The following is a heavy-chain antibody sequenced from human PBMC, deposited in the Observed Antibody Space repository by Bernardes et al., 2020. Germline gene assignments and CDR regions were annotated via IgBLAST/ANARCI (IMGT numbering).Heavy chain of an antibody. J-gene: IGHJ4*02. CDR3: ARKAALRPRYCSGGSCPSGFDY. V-gene: IGHV1-8*01. Sequence: ASVKVSCKASGYTFTSYDINWVRQATGQGLEWMGWMNPNSGNTGYAQKFQGRVTMTRNTSISTAYMELSSLRSEDTAVYYCARKAALRPRYCSGGSCPSGFDYWGQGTLVTVSS. CDR1: GYTFTSYD. CDR2: MNPNSGNT. D-gene: IGHD2-15*01.